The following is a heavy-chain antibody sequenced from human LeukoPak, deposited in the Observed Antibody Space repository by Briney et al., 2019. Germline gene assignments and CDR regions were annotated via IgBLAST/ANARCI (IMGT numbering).Heavy chain of an antibody. CDR3: AKATGLYYYDSSGYYPSGCYFDY. CDR1: GFTFSSYA. V-gene: IGHV3-23*01. CDR2: ISGSGGST. Sequence: GGSLRLSCAASGFTFSSYAMSWVRQAPGKGLEWVSAISGSGGSTYYADSVKGRFTISRDNSKNTLYLQMNSLRAEDTAVYYCAKATGLYYYDSSGYYPSGCYFDYWGQGTLVTVSS. J-gene: IGHJ4*02. D-gene: IGHD3-22*01.